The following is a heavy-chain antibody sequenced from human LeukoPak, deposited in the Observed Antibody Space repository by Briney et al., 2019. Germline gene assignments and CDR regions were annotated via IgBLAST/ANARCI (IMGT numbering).Heavy chain of an antibody. V-gene: IGHV3-23*01. J-gene: IGHJ4*02. D-gene: IGHD2-21*01. CDR2: VSGSGGST. CDR1: GFTFSRYA. CDR3: AKGPPVPLPDYSFDY. Sequence: GGSLRLSCAASGFTFSRYAMTWVRQAPGNGLEWVSAVSGSGGSTYYADSVKGRFTISRDNSKNTLYLQMNSLRAEDTAVYYCAKGPPVPLPDYSFDYWGQGTLVSVSS.